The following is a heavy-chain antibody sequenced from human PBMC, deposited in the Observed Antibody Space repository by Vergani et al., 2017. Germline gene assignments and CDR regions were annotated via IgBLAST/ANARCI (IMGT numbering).Heavy chain of an antibody. D-gene: IGHD2-2*01. J-gene: IGHJ6*04. V-gene: IGHV4-34*01. CDR2: INHSGST. CDR1: GGSFSGYY. Sequence: QVQLQQWGAGLLKPSETLSLTCAVYGGSFSGYYWSWIRQPPRKGLGWIGEINHSGSTNYHPSLKSRVTISVDTSKNQFSLKLSSVTAADTAVYYRAGFWNSGIVVVPAARGKMDVWGKGTTVTVSS. CDR3: AGFWNSGIVVVPAARGKMDV.